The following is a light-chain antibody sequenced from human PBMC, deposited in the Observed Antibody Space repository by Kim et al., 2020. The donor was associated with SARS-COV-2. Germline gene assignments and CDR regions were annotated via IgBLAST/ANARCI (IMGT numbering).Light chain of an antibody. CDR2: GVS. CDR1: QRIESH. J-gene: IGKJ1*01. Sequence: SASVGDRVHSTCRESQRIESHLKWYERKPGEAHNHLLYGVSALQKGVPSRLSGSGSGTDFTLHISNLQPEDFATYYCQQSLDMWTFGQGTQVDIK. CDR3: QQSLDMWT. V-gene: IGKV1-39*01.